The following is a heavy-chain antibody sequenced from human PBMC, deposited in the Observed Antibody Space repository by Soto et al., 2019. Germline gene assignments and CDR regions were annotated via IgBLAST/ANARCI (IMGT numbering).Heavy chain of an antibody. D-gene: IGHD3-10*01. CDR1: GYTFTSYA. CDR2: ISAYNGNT. Sequence: GASVKVSCKASGYTFTSYAMHWVRQAPGQGLEWMGWISAYNGNTNYALKFQDRVTMTTDTSTNTAYLELRSLKSDDTAIYYCARGTLSSFPETEGTYYGLNYWGQGTLVTVSS. V-gene: IGHV1-18*01. CDR3: ARGTLSSFPETEGTYYGLNY. J-gene: IGHJ4*02.